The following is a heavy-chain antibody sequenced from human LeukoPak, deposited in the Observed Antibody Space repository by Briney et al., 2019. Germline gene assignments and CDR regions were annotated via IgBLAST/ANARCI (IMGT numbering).Heavy chain of an antibody. CDR2: IIPIFGTA. D-gene: IGHD3-22*01. Sequence: SVKVSCKASGGTFSSYAISWVREAPGQGLEWMGRIIPIFGTANYAQKFQGRVTITTDESTSTAYMELSSLRSEDTAVYYCAREHYYYDSSGYLDYWGQETLVTVSS. CDR1: GGTFSSYA. CDR3: AREHYYYDSSGYLDY. V-gene: IGHV1-69*05. J-gene: IGHJ4*02.